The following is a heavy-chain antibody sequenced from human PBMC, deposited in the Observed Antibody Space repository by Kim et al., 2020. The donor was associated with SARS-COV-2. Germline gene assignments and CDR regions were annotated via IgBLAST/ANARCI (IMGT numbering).Heavy chain of an antibody. V-gene: IGHV3-21*01. CDR2: ISSSSSYI. Sequence: GGSLRLSCAASGFTFSSYSMNWVRQAPGKGLEWVSSISSSSSYIYYADSVKGRFTISRDNAKNSLYLQMNSLRAEDTAVYYCARSLLWFGELSPQGYWGQGTLVTVSS. D-gene: IGHD3-10*01. CDR3: ARSLLWFGELSPQGY. J-gene: IGHJ4*02. CDR1: GFTFSSYS.